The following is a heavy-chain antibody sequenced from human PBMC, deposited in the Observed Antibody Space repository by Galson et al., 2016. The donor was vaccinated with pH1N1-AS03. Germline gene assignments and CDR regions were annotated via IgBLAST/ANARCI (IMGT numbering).Heavy chain of an antibody. CDR2: IIPKYGTA. D-gene: IGHD1-14*01. V-gene: IGHV1-69*06. J-gene: IGHJ3*02. CDR3: ARDSTITGTTEDDALDI. CDR1: GGTSNIYS. Sequence: SVKVSCKASGGTSNIYSMSWVRQAPGQGLEWVGGIIPKYGTANFAQKFQGRVTITADKSTRTAYMELSSLRSEDTAVYDCARDSTITGTTEDDALDIWGQGTMVIVSS.